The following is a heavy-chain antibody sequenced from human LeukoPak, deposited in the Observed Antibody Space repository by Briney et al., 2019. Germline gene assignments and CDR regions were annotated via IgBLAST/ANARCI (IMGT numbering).Heavy chain of an antibody. D-gene: IGHD3-16*01. CDR3: AKGFSTYVYNWFDT. CDR1: GFTFLTYA. J-gene: IGHJ5*02. CDR2: ISGGSGST. V-gene: IGHV3-23*01. Sequence: PGGSLRLSCAASGFTFLTYAMNWVRQAPGEGLEWVAGISGGSGSTYYADSVKGRFTVSRYNSKSTLYLQMNSLRAADTAVYYCAKGFSTYVYNWFDTWGQGTLVTVSS.